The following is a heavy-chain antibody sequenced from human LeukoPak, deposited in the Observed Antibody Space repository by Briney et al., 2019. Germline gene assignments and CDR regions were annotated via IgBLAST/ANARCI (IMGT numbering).Heavy chain of an antibody. CDR1: GGSISSYY. CDR2: IYYSGNT. J-gene: IGHJ2*01. V-gene: IGHV4-59*08. D-gene: IGHD3-9*01. CDR3: ARETHYDILTGYYGPGYFDL. Sequence: SETLSLTCTVSGGSISSYYWSWIRQPPGKGLEWIGYIYYSGNTNYNPSLKSRVTISVDTSKNQFSLKLSSVTAADTAVYYCARETHYDILTGYYGPGYFDLWGRGTLVTVSS.